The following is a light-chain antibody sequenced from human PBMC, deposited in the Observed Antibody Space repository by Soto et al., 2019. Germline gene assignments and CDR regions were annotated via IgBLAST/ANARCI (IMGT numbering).Light chain of an antibody. Sequence: EIGLTQSPAQLSLSPSKRATLTCRGIQSVSSNYLAWFQQRPGQAPRLLISGASSRATGIPDRFSGSGSGRDFTLTISRLGPEDFAVSYCQQYGSSYPWTFGQGTKVDI. CDR1: QSVSSNY. J-gene: IGKJ1*01. CDR3: QQYGSSYPWT. V-gene: IGKV3-20*01. CDR2: GAS.